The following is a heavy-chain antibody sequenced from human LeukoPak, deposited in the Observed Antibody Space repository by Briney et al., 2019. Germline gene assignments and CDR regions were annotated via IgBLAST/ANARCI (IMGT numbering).Heavy chain of an antibody. Sequence: PSETLSLTCAVSGGSISSGGYSWSWIRQPPGRGLEWIGYIYHSGSTYYNPSLKSRVTISVDRSKNQFSLKLSSVTAADTAVYYCASQRDCSSTSCYEDYWGQGTLVTVSS. J-gene: IGHJ4*02. CDR1: GGSISSGGYS. CDR3: ASQRDCSSTSCYEDY. CDR2: IYHSGST. D-gene: IGHD2-2*01. V-gene: IGHV4-30-2*01.